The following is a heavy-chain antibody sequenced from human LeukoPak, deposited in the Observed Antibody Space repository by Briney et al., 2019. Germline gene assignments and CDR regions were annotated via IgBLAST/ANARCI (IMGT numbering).Heavy chain of an antibody. Sequence: PGGAPRISCAGPGFTFSSYEKKLVPQGPGKGAGGVFYISNSCSTIYYADSVKGRFTISRDNAKNSLYLQMNSLRAEDTAVYYCAREAVAVAAKWGPYYYMDVWGKGTTVTISS. V-gene: IGHV3-48*03. CDR1: GFTFSSYE. CDR3: AREAVAVAAKWGPYYYMDV. J-gene: IGHJ6*03. D-gene: IGHD6-19*01. CDR2: ISNSCSTI.